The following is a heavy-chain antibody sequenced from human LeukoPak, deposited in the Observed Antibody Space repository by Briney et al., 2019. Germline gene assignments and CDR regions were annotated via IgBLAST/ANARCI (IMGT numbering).Heavy chain of an antibody. CDR2: ISGSGGST. CDR3: ATGGVYDYVWGSYRYPLED. CDR1: GFTFSSYA. Sequence: GGSLRLSCAASGFTFSSYAMSWVRQAPGKGLEWVSAISGSGGSTYYADSVKGRFTISRDNSKNTLYLQMNSLRAEDTAAYYCATGGVYDYVWGSYRYPLEDWGQGTLVTVSS. J-gene: IGHJ4*02. V-gene: IGHV3-23*01. D-gene: IGHD3-16*02.